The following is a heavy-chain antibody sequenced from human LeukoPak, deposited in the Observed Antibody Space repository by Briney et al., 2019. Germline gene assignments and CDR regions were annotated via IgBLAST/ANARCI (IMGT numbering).Heavy chain of an antibody. CDR3: ARQPQFFGDYGGY. V-gene: IGHV4-39*01. J-gene: IGHJ4*02. CDR2: IFYSGST. D-gene: IGHD4/OR15-4a*01. CDR1: GGSISGRDYY. Sequence: SETLSLTCSVSGGSISGRDYYWGWIRQSPGKGLEWIGSIFYSGSTYYKSSLKGRVTISADTSKNQLSLRLTSVTASDTAIYYCARQPQFFGDYGGYWGPGTLVTVSS.